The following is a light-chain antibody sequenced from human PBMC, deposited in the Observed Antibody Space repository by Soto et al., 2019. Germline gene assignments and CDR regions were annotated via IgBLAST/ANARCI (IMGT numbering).Light chain of an antibody. CDR1: QSVNSN. J-gene: IGKJ1*01. CDR3: HPYNNSPT. V-gene: IGKV3-15*01. CDR2: GAS. Sequence: EIVMTQSPATLSVSPGERATLSCRASQSVNSNLAWYQQKPGQAPRLLIYGASTRATGVPARFSGSGSGTEFTLTISSLQSEDFAVYFCHPYNNSPTVGKGTKMEIK.